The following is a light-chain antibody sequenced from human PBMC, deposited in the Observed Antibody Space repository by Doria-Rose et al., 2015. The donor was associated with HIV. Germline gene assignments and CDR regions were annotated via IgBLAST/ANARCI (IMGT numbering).Light chain of an antibody. CDR2: WAS. V-gene: IGKV4-1*01. CDR1: QSLLYTSKNY. Sequence: TQPPESLGMSLGERATLNCKSNQSLLYTSKNYLAWYQRKPGQPHKLLIYWASTRQSGVPARFSGSGSGTDFTLTISSLEAEDVAVYYCQQYYDTPSFGPGTTVDIK. J-gene: IGKJ3*01. CDR3: QQYYDTPS.